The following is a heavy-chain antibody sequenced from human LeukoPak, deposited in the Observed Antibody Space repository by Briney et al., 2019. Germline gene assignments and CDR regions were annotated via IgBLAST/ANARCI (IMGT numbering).Heavy chain of an antibody. CDR2: ISNDGSIK. CDR3: AKAPPGLSLGS. J-gene: IGHJ4*02. D-gene: IGHD1-14*01. V-gene: IGHV3-30*18. Sequence: GGSLRLSCAASGFTFRAYGMHWVRQAPGKGLEWVAVISNDGSIKHYADSVKGRYTISRDNSKNTLFLQMDSLRVEDTAVYYCAKAPPGLSLGSWGQGTLVTVSS. CDR1: GFTFRAYG.